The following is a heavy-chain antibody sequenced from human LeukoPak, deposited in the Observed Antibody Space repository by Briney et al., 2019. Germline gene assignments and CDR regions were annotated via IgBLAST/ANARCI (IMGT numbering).Heavy chain of an antibody. CDR1: GGSISSGDYY. Sequence: SSETLSLTCTVSGGSISSGDYYWSWIRQPPGKGLEWIGYIYYSGSTYYNPSLKSRVTISVDTSKNQFSLKLGSVTAADTAVYYCARDYYDSSGYSDAFDIWGQGTMVTVSS. J-gene: IGHJ3*02. V-gene: IGHV4-30-4*08. CDR2: IYYSGST. CDR3: ARDYYDSSGYSDAFDI. D-gene: IGHD3-22*01.